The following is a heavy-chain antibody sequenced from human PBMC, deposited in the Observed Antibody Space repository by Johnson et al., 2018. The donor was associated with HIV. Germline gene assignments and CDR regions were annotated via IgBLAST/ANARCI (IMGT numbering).Heavy chain of an antibody. V-gene: IGHV3-7*01. D-gene: IGHD2-2*01. CDR1: GFIFTKAW. CDR3: AREGGDCSSTSCYQDAFDI. CDR2: IKQDGSEK. J-gene: IGHJ3*02. Sequence: VQLVESGGGLVKPGGSLRFSCAASGFIFTKAWMSWVRQAPGKGLEWVANIKQDGSEKYYVDSVKGRFTSSRDNAKNTLYLQRNSLRAEDTAVYYCAREGGDCSSTSCYQDAFDIWGQGTMVTVSS.